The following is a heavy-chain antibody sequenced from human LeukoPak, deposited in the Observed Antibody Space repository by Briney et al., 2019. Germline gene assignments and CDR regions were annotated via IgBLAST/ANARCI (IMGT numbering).Heavy chain of an antibody. CDR2: ISYDGSNE. D-gene: IGHD3-10*01. V-gene: IGHV3-30*04. CDR3: ARLIWFGETDY. J-gene: IGHJ4*02. Sequence: PGGSLRLSCAASGFTFSSYVMHWVRQAPGKGLEWVAIISYDGSNEYYADSVKGRFTISRDNSKNTLYLQMNSLRAADTAVYYCARLIWFGETDYWGQGTLVTVSS. CDR1: GFTFSSYV.